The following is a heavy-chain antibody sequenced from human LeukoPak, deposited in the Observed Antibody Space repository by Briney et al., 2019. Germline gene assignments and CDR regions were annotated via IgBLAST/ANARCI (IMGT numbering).Heavy chain of an antibody. CDR3: ARDGGTIMITFGGVIGAFDI. D-gene: IGHD3-16*01. CDR1: GFTFSSYA. V-gene: IGHV3-30*04. J-gene: IGHJ3*02. Sequence: GGSLRLSCAASGFTFSSYAMHWVRQAPGKGLEWVVVISYDGSNKYYADSVKGRFTISRDNSKNTLYLQMNSLRAEDTAVYYCARDGGTIMITFGGVIGAFDIWGQGTMVTVSS. CDR2: ISYDGSNK.